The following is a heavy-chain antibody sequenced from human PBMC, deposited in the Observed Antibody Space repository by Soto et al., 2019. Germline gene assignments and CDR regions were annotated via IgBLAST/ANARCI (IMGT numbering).Heavy chain of an antibody. CDR2: INPGNSET. J-gene: IGHJ3*02. CDR1: DYTFAAYW. CDR3: ARPDCTNGVCYHVYDI. D-gene: IGHD2-8*01. Sequence: PGESLKISCKGSDYTFAAYWIGWVRQMPGKGLEWMGIINPGNSETRYRPSFQGQVTISADKSINTAYLQWSSLKASDTAMYYCARPDCTNGVCYHVYDIWGQGTMVTASS. V-gene: IGHV5-51*01.